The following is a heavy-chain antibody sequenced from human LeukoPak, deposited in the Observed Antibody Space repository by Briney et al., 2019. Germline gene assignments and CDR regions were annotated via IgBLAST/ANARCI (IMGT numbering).Heavy chain of an antibody. CDR3: ARENAWWLAPYYYYGMDV. CDR2: ISAYNGNT. CDR1: GYTFTSFG. Sequence: ASVRVSCKASGYTFTSFGITWVRQAPGQGLEWMAWISAYNGNTNYAQKFQGRVAVSTDTSTSTAYMELRSLRSDDTAVYYCARENAWWLAPYYYYGMDVWGQGTTVTVSS. J-gene: IGHJ6*02. D-gene: IGHD6-19*01. V-gene: IGHV1-18*01.